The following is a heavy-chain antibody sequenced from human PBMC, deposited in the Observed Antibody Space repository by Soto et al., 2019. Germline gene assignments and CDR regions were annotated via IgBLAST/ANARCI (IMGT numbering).Heavy chain of an antibody. CDR1: GFTFSSYV. D-gene: IGHD2-15*01. CDR2: ISGSGASI. V-gene: IGHV3-23*01. J-gene: IGHJ4*02. Sequence: EVQLLESGGNLVQPGGSLRLSCAASGFTFSSYVMSWVRHAPGKGLEWVSTISGSGASIYDADSVNGRFTISRDNSKNTVYLQMNRLRAEDTAVYYCAKDGLGSCTGGTCYGSDYWGQGTLVTVSS. CDR3: AKDGLGSCTGGTCYGSDY.